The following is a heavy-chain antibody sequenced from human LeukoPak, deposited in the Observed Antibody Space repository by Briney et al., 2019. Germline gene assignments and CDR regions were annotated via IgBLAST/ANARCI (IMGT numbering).Heavy chain of an antibody. D-gene: IGHD6-19*01. Sequence: GGSLRLSCAASGFTFSSYAMGWVRQAPGKGLEWVSLIDYGSGGSHDADSVKGRFTISRDNSKNTLYLQMNSLRAEDTAIYYCAKAHSSGWTTRYFDCWGQGALVTVSS. J-gene: IGHJ4*02. CDR3: AKAHSSGWTTRYFDC. CDR1: GFTFSSYA. CDR2: IDYGSGGS. V-gene: IGHV3-23*01.